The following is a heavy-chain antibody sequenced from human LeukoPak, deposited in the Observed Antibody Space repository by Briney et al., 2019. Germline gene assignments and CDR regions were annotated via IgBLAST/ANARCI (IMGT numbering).Heavy chain of an antibody. CDR2: INHSGST. Sequence: SETLSLTCAVYGGSFSGYYWSWIRQPPGKGLVWIGEINHSGSTNYNPSLKSRVTISVDTSKNQFSLKLSSVTAADTAVYYCARGPVGGTTYNDGDAFDIWGQGTMVTVSS. CDR1: GGSFSGYY. D-gene: IGHD1-7*01. J-gene: IGHJ3*02. V-gene: IGHV4-34*01. CDR3: ARGPVGGTTYNDGDAFDI.